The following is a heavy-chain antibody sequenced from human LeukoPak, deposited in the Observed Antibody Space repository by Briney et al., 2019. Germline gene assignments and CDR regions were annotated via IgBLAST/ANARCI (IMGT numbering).Heavy chain of an antibody. CDR3: AARITAAGSFDP. V-gene: IGHV4-59*12. CDR2: IYYSGST. Sequence: KSSETLSLTCTVSGGSISSYYWSWIRQPPGKGLEWIGYIYYSGSTNYNPSLKSRVTISVDTSKNQFSLKLSSVTAADTAVYYCAARITAAGSFDPWGQGTLVTVSS. D-gene: IGHD6-13*01. J-gene: IGHJ5*02. CDR1: GGSISSYY.